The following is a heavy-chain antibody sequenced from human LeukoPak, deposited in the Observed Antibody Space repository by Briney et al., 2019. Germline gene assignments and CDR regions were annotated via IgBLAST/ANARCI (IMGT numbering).Heavy chain of an antibody. V-gene: IGHV3-23*01. D-gene: IGHD6-19*01. CDR2: ISGSGDST. CDR3: AKDGVIGWAYMDV. Sequence: PGGSLRLSCAASGFTFSNYAMSWVRQAPGKVLEWVSAISGSGDSTYYADSVKGRFTISRDNSKNTLCLQVNSLRSEDTAVYYCAKDGVIGWAYMDVWGKGTTVTVSS. CDR1: GFTFSNYA. J-gene: IGHJ6*03.